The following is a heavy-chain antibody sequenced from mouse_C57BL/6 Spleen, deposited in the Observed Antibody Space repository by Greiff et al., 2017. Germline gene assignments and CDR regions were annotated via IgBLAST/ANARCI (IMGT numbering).Heavy chain of an antibody. V-gene: IGHV1-39*01. D-gene: IGHD1-1*01. CDR2: INPNYGTT. CDR1: GYSFTDYN. Sequence: EVHLVESGPELVKPGASVKISCKASGYSFTDYNMNWVKQSNGKSLEWIGVINPNYGTTSYNQKFKGKATLTVDQSSSTAYMQLNSLTSEDSAVYYCARRNYYYGSSYAAMDYWGQGTSVTVSS. J-gene: IGHJ4*01. CDR3: ARRNYYYGSSYAAMDY.